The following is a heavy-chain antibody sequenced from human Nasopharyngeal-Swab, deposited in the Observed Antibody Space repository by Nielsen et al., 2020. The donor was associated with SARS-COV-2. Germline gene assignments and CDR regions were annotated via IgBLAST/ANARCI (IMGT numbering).Heavy chain of an antibody. CDR3: VGSSWYGDYYYYYGMDV. Sequence: SETLSLTCTVSGGSLRSSSYYWGWIRQPPGKGLEWIGSIYYSGSTYYNPSLKSRVTISVDTSKNQFSLKLSSVTAADTAVYYCVGSSWYGDYYYYYGMDVWGQGTTVTV. J-gene: IGHJ6*02. CDR1: GGSLRSSSYY. D-gene: IGHD6-13*01. CDR2: IYYSGST. V-gene: IGHV4-39*07.